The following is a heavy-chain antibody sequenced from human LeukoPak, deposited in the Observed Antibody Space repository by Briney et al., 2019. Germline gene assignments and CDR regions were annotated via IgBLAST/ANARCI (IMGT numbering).Heavy chain of an antibody. CDR2: IIHTGST. V-gene: IGHV4-34*12. CDR1: TGAFRGYY. Sequence: SETLCLTSEDHTGAFRGYYWSWIRQPTGKGLEWIGEIIHTGSTNYNPSLSSRVTISVDTSKNQISLRLSAVTAADTAVYYCARRAGNFYRTPLDYWGLGTLVTVSS. J-gene: IGHJ4*02. CDR3: ARRAGNFYRTPLDY. D-gene: IGHD2/OR15-2a*01.